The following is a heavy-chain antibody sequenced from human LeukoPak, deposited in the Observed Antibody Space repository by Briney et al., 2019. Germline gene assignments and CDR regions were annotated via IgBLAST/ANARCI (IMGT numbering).Heavy chain of an antibody. V-gene: IGHV1-2*02. D-gene: IGHD1-26*01. CDR2: INPNSGGT. Sequence: ASVTVSCKASGYTFTGYYMHWVRQAPGQGLEWMGWINPNSGGTNYAQKFQGRVTMTRDTSISTAYMELSRLRSDDTAVYYCAREQVGATEVEFDYWGQGTLVTVSS. CDR1: GYTFTGYY. CDR3: AREQVGATEVEFDY. J-gene: IGHJ4*02.